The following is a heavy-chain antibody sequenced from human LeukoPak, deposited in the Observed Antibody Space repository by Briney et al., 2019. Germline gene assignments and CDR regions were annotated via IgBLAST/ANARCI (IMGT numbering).Heavy chain of an antibody. CDR1: GYSFTVYY. Sequence: ASVKLSCTASGYSFTVYYMRWVRHGPGQGLGWMGWINPNSGGTNYAQKFQGWVTMTRNTSISTAYMELSSLRSEDTAVYYCARRIGYSSSWIFRDYYGMEVWGQGTTVTVSS. CDR2: INPNSGGT. CDR3: ARRIGYSSSWIFRDYYGMEV. J-gene: IGHJ6*02. V-gene: IGHV1-2*04. D-gene: IGHD6-13*01.